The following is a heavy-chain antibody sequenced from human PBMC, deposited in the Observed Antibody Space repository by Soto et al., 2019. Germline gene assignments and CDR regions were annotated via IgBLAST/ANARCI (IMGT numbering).Heavy chain of an antibody. V-gene: IGHV3-11*06. J-gene: IGHJ4*02. D-gene: IGHD6-19*01. CDR2: ISSSSTFT. Sequence: PGGSLRLSCAASGFTFSDNYMSWIRQAPGKGLEWVSYISSSSTFTNYADSVKGRFTISRDNAKKSLYLQMNSLRAEDTAVYYCATVRGSGWYSDYWGQGALVTVSS. CDR1: GFTFSDNY. CDR3: ATVRGSGWYSDY.